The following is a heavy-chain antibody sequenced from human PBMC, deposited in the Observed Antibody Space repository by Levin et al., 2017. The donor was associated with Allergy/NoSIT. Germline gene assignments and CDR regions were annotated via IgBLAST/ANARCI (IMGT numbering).Heavy chain of an antibody. Sequence: WASVKVSCKASGYTFTGYYMHWVRQAPGQGLEWMGWINPNSGGTNYAQKFQGRVTMTRDTSISTAYMELSRLRSDDTAVYYCARGRVGGLWFGELTWGQGTLVTVSS. D-gene: IGHD3-10*01. V-gene: IGHV1-2*02. CDR2: INPNSGGT. CDR1: GYTFTGYY. CDR3: ARGRVGGLWFGELT. J-gene: IGHJ5*02.